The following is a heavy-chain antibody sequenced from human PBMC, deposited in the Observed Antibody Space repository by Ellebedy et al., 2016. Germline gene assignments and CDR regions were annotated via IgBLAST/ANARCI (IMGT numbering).Heavy chain of an antibody. Sequence: SETLSLXXAVSGDSITSSTWWNWVRQAPGKGLEWIAEMYHSGTTNYNPSLKSRVTISVDKSKSHFTLNLNSVTAADTAVYYCARRPGYCGDDCYSWAFDIWGRGAMVTASS. V-gene: IGHV4-4*02. CDR2: MYHSGTT. CDR3: ARRPGYCGDDCYSWAFDI. D-gene: IGHD2-21*02. CDR1: GDSITSSTW. J-gene: IGHJ3*02.